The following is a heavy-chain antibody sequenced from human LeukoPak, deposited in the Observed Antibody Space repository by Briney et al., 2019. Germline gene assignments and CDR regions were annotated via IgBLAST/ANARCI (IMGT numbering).Heavy chain of an antibody. CDR1: GGSFSGYY. D-gene: IGHD4-17*01. CDR2: INHSGST. CDR3: ARGPLDYGDYVFYY. V-gene: IGHV4-34*01. J-gene: IGHJ4*02. Sequence: KSSETLSLTCAVYGGSFSGYYWSWIRQPPGKGLEWIGEINHSGSTNYNPSLKSRVTISVDTSKNQFSLKLSSVTAADTAVYYCARGPLDYGDYVFYYWGQGTLVTVSS.